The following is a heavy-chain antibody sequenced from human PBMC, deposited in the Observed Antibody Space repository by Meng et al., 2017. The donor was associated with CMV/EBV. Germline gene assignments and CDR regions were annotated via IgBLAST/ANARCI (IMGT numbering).Heavy chain of an antibody. Sequence: GSLRLSCTVSGASVATDSYYWGWIRQPPGKGLEWIGYIYNTGSTKYNPSLQTRVTVSVDTPKNQFSLKLSSVTAADTATYYCARETVSASGGIDLWGRGTLVTVSS. CDR2: IYNTGST. D-gene: IGHD2/OR15-2a*01. J-gene: IGHJ5*02. V-gene: IGHV4-61*01. CDR3: ARETVSASGGIDL. CDR1: GASVATDSYY.